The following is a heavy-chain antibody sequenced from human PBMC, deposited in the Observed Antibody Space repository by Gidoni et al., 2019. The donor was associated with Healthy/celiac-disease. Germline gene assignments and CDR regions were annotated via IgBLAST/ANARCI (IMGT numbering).Heavy chain of an antibody. V-gene: IGHV3-30*02. CDR1: GFTFSSYA. CDR3: AKDKVAGPGTYYYYGMDV. Sequence: QVQLVESGGGVVQPGGSLRLSCAASGFTFSSYAMHWVRQAPGKGLEWVAFIRYDGSNKYYADSVKGRFTISRDNSKNTLYLQMNSLRAEDTAVYYCAKDKVAGPGTYYYYGMDVWGQGTTVTVSS. J-gene: IGHJ6*02. CDR2: IRYDGSNK. D-gene: IGHD6-19*01.